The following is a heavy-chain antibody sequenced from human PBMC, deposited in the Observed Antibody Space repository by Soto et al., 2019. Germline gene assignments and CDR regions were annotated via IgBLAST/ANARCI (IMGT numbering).Heavy chain of an antibody. CDR1: GFNFNFYD. D-gene: IGHD3-10*01. J-gene: IGHJ1*01. CDR3: AKDVGSGHFID. Sequence: EVQLLESGGGLVQPGGSLRLSCAASGFNFNFYDMTWVRQAPGKGLEWVSSISSSGGSTYYAASVKGRFTISRDNSKNTMYLQMNSLRADDTAVHFCAKDVGSGHFIDWGQGIVVTVSS. V-gene: IGHV3-23*01. CDR2: ISSSGGST.